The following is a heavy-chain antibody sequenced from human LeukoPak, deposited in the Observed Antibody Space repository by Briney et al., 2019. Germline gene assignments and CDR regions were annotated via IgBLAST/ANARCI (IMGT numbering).Heavy chain of an antibody. CDR2: ISGSGGST. CDR3: TTHVLSQDYYYYYYMDV. CDR1: GFTFSSYA. Sequence: GGSLRLSCAASGFTFSSYAMSWVRQAPGKGLEWVSAISGSGGSTYYADSVKGRFTISRDNSMNTLYLQMNSLRAEDTAVYYCTTHVLSQDYYYYYYMDVWGKGTTVTVSS. V-gene: IGHV3-23*01. J-gene: IGHJ6*03. D-gene: IGHD1-14*01.